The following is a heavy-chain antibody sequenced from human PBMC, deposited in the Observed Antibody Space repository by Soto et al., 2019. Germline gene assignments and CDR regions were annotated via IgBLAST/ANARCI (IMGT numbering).Heavy chain of an antibody. CDR1: GVSFSGYY. Sequence: SETLSLTCAVYGVSFSGYYWSWIRQPPGKGLEWIGEINHSGSTNYNPALKSRVTISVDTSKNQFSLKLSSVTAADTAVYYCASRSTITGTTSWFDPWGQGTLVTVSS. CDR3: ASRSTITGTTSWFDP. J-gene: IGHJ5*02. V-gene: IGHV4-34*01. CDR2: INHSGST. D-gene: IGHD1-7*01.